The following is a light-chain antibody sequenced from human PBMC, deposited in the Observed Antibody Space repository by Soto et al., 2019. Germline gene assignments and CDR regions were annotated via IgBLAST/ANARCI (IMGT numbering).Light chain of an antibody. CDR2: AAS. J-gene: IGKJ1*01. V-gene: IGKV1-8*01. Sequence: AIRMTQSPSSLSASTGDRVTITCRASQGISTYLAWYQQKPGKAPNLLIYAASTLQSGVPSRFGGSGSGTDFTLTISSLQSEDSATYYCQHYYSYPWTFGQGTKVEIK. CDR3: QHYYSYPWT. CDR1: QGISTY.